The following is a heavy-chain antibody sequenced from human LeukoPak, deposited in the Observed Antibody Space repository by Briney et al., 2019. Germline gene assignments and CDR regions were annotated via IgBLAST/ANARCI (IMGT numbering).Heavy chain of an antibody. CDR2: ISGSGTST. D-gene: IGHD3-22*01. CDR1: GFTFSNYA. V-gene: IGHV3-23*01. Sequence: GGSLRLSYAASGFTFSNYAMSWVRQAPGKGLEWVSGISGSGTSTYYADSVKGRFTISRDNSKNTLYLQMNSLRAEDTAVYYCASRNYYDSSGYYYYYFDYWGQGILVTVSS. J-gene: IGHJ4*02. CDR3: ASRNYYDSSGYYYYYFDY.